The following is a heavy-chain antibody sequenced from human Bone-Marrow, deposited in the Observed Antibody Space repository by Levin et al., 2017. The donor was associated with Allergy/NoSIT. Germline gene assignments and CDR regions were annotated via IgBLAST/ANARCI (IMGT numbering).Heavy chain of an antibody. Sequence: GGSLRLSCAVSGPLFSSFVLHWVRQAPGKGLEWVAVISHDERSIIYADSVKGRFTISKDNSKKTLYLQMDSLRHEDTAIYYCATAGRTSGYADAFEFWGQGTMVTVSS. CDR3: ATAGRTSGYADAFEF. CDR1: GPLFSSFV. CDR2: ISHDERSI. V-gene: IGHV3-30*04. D-gene: IGHD3-22*01. J-gene: IGHJ3*01.